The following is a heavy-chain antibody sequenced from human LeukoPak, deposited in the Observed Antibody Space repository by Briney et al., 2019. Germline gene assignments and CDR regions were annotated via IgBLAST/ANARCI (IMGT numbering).Heavy chain of an antibody. CDR1: GFTFSSYG. V-gene: IGHV3-30*18. CDR2: ISYDGSNK. Sequence: HPGGSLRLSCAASGFTFSSYGMHWVRQAPGKGLEWVAVISYDGSNKYYGDSVKGRFTISRDNSKNTLYLQMNSLRAEDTAVYYCAKSVDDGDYVPDYWGQGTLVTVSS. CDR3: AKSVDDGDYVPDY. J-gene: IGHJ4*02. D-gene: IGHD4-17*01.